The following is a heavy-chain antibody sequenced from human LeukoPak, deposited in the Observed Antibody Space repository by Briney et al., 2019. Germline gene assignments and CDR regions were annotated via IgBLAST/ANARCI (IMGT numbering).Heavy chain of an antibody. CDR3: AKFRGDGSGSYSFDY. Sequence: GGSLRLSCAASGFTFSSYAMSWVRQAPGKGLEWVSAISGSGGSTYYADSVKGRFTISRDNSKNTLYLQMNSLRAEDTAVYYCAKFRGDGSGSYSFDYWGQGTLVTASS. D-gene: IGHD3-10*01. CDR2: ISGSGGST. V-gene: IGHV3-23*01. J-gene: IGHJ4*02. CDR1: GFTFSSYA.